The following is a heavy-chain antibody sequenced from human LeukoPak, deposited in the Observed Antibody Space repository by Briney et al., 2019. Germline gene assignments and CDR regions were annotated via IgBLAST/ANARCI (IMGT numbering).Heavy chain of an antibody. Sequence: GGSLRLSCAASGFTVSSNYMSWVRQAPGKGLEWVSIIYSGGSTYYADSVKGRFTISRDNSKNTVYLQMRNLRVEHTAVYYCAKVVAGNIDYYFDYWGQGILVAVSS. CDR3: AKVVAGNIDYYFDY. J-gene: IGHJ4*02. V-gene: IGHV3-53*01. D-gene: IGHD2/OR15-2a*01. CDR2: IYSGGST. CDR1: GFTVSSNY.